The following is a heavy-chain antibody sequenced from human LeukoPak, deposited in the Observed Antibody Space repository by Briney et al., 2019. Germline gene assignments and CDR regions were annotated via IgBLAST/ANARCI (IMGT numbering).Heavy chain of an antibody. CDR2: IWYDGSNK. Sequence: PGGSLRLSCAASGFTFSRYGIHWVRQAPGKGLEWVAVIWYDGSNKYYADSVKGRFTISRDNSKNTLYLQMNSLRAEDTAVYYCARARTSYYYFDWGGQGTLVTVSS. D-gene: IGHD1-26*01. CDR3: ARARTSYYYFDW. CDR1: GFTFSRYG. V-gene: IGHV3-33*01. J-gene: IGHJ4*02.